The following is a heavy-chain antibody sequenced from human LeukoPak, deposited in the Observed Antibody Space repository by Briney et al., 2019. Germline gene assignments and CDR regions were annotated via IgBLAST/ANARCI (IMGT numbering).Heavy chain of an antibody. CDR3: ARGRFWSGYLYYSDY. Sequence: PGGSLRLSCAASGFTVSSNYMSWVRQAPGKGLEWVANIKQDGSEKYYVDSVKGRFTISRDNAKNSLYLQMNSLRAEDTAVYYCARGRFWSGYLYYSDYWGQGTLVTVSS. CDR2: IKQDGSEK. CDR1: GFTVSSNY. J-gene: IGHJ4*02. V-gene: IGHV3-7*01. D-gene: IGHD3-3*01.